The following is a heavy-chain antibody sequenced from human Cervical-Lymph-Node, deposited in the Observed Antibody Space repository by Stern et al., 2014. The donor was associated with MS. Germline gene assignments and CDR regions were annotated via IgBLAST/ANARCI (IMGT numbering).Heavy chain of an antibody. V-gene: IGHV5-51*03. Sequence: EVQLVESGAEVKKPGESLKISCKGSGYSFATYWIGWVRQMPGKGLEWMGIIYPGDSETRYIPSFQGQITSSADKSISTADLHWSSLKASDTAMYYCARPGDDTAKYGLDVWGQGTTVTVSS. CDR2: IYPGDSET. D-gene: IGHD2-21*02. CDR3: ARPGDDTAKYGLDV. J-gene: IGHJ6*02. CDR1: GYSFATYW.